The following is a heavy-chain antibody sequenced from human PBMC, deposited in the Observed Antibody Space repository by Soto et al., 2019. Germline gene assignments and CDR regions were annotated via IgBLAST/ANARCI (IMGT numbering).Heavy chain of an antibody. CDR1: GASVSTSDW. CDR3: ARKVVVVVAARSLEYFQH. D-gene: IGHD2-15*01. J-gene: IGHJ1*01. Sequence: QVRLQESGPGLVKPSGTLSLTCAVSGASVSTSDWWSWVRQPPGKGLEWIGESHHSGGTNYNPSLKSRVTISVDTSNNQFSLRLSSVTAADTAVYYCARKVVVVVAARSLEYFQHWXXGTLVSVSS. CDR2: SHHSGGT. V-gene: IGHV4-4*02.